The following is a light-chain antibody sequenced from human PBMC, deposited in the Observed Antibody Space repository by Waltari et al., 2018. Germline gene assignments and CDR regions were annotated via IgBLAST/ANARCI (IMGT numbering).Light chain of an antibody. J-gene: IGKJ2*01. V-gene: IGKV1-5*01. CDR2: DAS. CDR1: QSISAG. CDR3: QQYNDWST. Sequence: DIQMTQSPSTLSASVGDRVTITCRASQSISAGLAWYQQKPGKAPKLLIYDASTLESGVPSRFSGSGSGTEFTLTISSLQPDDFATYYCQQYNDWSTFGQGTKLEI.